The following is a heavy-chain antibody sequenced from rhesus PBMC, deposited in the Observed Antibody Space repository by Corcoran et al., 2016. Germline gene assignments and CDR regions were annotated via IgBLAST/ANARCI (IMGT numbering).Heavy chain of an antibody. D-gene: IGHD2-21*01. CDR2: INSVGGST. CDR3: AKVLVVVAIGWDY. Sequence: EVQLVETGGGLVQPGGSLKLSCAASGFTFSSYGMSWVRQAPGKGLEWVSAINSVGGSTYYADSVKGRFTISRDNSKNTLSLQMNSLRAEDTAVYYCAKVLVVVAIGWDYWGQGVLVTVSS. CDR1: GFTFSSYG. V-gene: IGHV3S5*01. J-gene: IGHJ4*01.